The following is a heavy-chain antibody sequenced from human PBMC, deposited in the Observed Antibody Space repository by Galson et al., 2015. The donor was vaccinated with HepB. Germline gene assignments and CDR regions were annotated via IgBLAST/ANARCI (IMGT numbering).Heavy chain of an antibody. CDR2: ISSRSSTI. D-gene: IGHD4-17*01. CDR3: ARDGYGDHYYYGLDV. V-gene: IGHV3-48*01. Sequence: SLRLSCAASGFTFSSCSFNWVRQAPGKGLEWISYISSRSSTIYYADSVKGRFTISRDNAKNSLYLQMNSLRAEDTAVYYCARDGYGDHYYYGLDVWGQGTTVTVSS. CDR1: GFTFSSCS. J-gene: IGHJ6*02.